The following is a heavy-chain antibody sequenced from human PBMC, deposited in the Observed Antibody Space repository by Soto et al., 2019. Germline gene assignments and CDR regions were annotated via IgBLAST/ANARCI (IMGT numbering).Heavy chain of an antibody. D-gene: IGHD5-18*01. CDR1: GGSISSYY. J-gene: IGHJ4*02. V-gene: IGHV4-59*08. Sequence: QVQLQESGPGPVKPSETLSLTSTVSGGSISSYYWSWIRQPPGKGLEWIGYIYYSGTTNYNPSLKSRVTISVDTSKNQLSLKLSSVTAGDTAVYYCARRYGYSFDYWGQGTLVTVSS. CDR2: IYYSGTT. CDR3: ARRYGYSFDY.